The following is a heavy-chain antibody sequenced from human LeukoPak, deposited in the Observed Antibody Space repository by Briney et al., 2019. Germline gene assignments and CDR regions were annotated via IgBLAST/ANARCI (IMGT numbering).Heavy chain of an antibody. D-gene: IGHD2-21*01. J-gene: IGHJ3*02. CDR2: INPNGGGA. Sequence: GASVKVSCKASGYTFTGYYMHRVRQAPGQGLGWMGWINPNGGGANYAQNFQDRITMTRDTSVSTAYMDLSSLRSDDTAVYYCARGFVYCGRDCYQSERAFDIWGQGTMVTVSS. CDR1: GYTFTGYY. V-gene: IGHV1-2*02. CDR3: ARGFVYCGRDCYQSERAFDI.